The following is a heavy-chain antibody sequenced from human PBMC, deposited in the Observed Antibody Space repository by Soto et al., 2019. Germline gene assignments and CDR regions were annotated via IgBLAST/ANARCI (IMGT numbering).Heavy chain of an antibody. V-gene: IGHV1-18*01. CDR2: ISAYNGNT. J-gene: IGHJ6*02. Sequence: QVQLVQSGAEVKKPGASVKVSCKASGYTFTSYGISWVRQAPGQGLEWTGWISAYNGNTNYAQKLQGRVTMTTDTSTSAAYMELRSLRSDDTAVYYCAREGTILTGYRHYYDYGMDVWGQGTTVTVSS. CDR3: AREGTILTGYRHYYDYGMDV. D-gene: IGHD3-9*01. CDR1: GYTFTSYG.